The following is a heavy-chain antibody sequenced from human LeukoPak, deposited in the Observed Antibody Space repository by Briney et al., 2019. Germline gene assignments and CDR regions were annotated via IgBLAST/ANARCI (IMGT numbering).Heavy chain of an antibody. J-gene: IGHJ5*02. V-gene: IGHV3-21*01. CDR2: ISSSSSYI. CDR3: ARIIEMATIFAPFDP. CDR1: GFTFSSYS. D-gene: IGHD5-24*01. Sequence: GGSLRLSCAASGFTFSSYSMNWVRQAPGKGLEWVSSISSSSSYIYYADSVKGRFTISRDNAKNSLYLQMNSLRAEDTAVYYCARIIEMATIFAPFDPWGQGTLVTVSS.